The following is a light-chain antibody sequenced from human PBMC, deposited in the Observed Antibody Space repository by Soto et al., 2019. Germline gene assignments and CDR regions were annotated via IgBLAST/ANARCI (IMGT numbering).Light chain of an antibody. V-gene: IGKV1-27*01. CDR1: QGSSNY. Sequence: DIQMTQSPSSLSASVGDRVTITCRASQGSSNYLAWYQQKPGKVPKLLIYAASTLQSGVPSRFSGSGSGTDFILTIGSLQPEDVATYYCQKYDSPPWTFGQGTKVEVK. J-gene: IGKJ1*01. CDR3: QKYDSPPWT. CDR2: AAS.